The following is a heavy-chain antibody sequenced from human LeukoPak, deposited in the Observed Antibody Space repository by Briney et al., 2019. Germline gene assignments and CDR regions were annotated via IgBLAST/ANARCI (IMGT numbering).Heavy chain of an antibody. CDR2: IYYTGGT. D-gene: IGHD1-26*01. CDR1: GGSISPYY. V-gene: IGHV4-59*12. Sequence: TSETLSLTCTVSGGSISPYYWSWIRQPPGKGLEWIGYIYYTGGTYYNPSLKSRVTISVDTSKNQFSLKLSSVSAADTAVYYCARDTTKNAFDIWGQGTMVTVSS. J-gene: IGHJ3*02. CDR3: ARDTTKNAFDI.